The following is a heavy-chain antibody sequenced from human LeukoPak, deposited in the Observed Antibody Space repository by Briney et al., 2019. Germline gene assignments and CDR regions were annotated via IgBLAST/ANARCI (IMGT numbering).Heavy chain of an antibody. V-gene: IGHV3-74*01. J-gene: IGHJ4*02. CDR2: INSDGSGI. CDR1: GFTFSSYW. Sequence: PGGSLRLSCAASGFTFSSYWMHWVRQAPGKGLVWVSRINSDGSGIAYAGSVKGRFTISRDNAKNTLYLQMNSLRAEDTAVYYCARDSSFSWVRPFDYWGQGTLVTVSS. D-gene: IGHD3-10*01. CDR3: ARDSSFSWVRPFDY.